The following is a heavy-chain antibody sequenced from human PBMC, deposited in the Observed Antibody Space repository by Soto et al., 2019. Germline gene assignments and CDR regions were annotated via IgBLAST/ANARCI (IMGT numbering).Heavy chain of an antibody. D-gene: IGHD3-10*01. J-gene: IGHJ5*02. CDR3: ARGGAYYGSGSYYNVRWFDP. Sequence: SQTLSLTCAISGDSVSSNSAAWNWIRQSPSRGLEWLGRTYYRSKWYNDYAVSVKSRITINPDTSKNQFSLQLNSVTPEDTAVYYCARGGAYYGSGSYYNVRWFDPWGQGTLVTVSS. V-gene: IGHV6-1*01. CDR2: TYYRSKWYN. CDR1: GDSVSSNSAA.